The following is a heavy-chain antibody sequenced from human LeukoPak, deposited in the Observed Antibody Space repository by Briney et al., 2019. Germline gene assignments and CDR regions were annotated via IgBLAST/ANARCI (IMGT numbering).Heavy chain of an antibody. J-gene: IGHJ4*02. Sequence: GGSLRLSCAASGFTFSSHWMHWVRQSPGKGLVWVSRISSGGSSTYYADSVKGRFTISRDNSKNTLYLQMNSLRAEDTAVYYCAKSTFGGVIVRPYYFDYWGQGTLVTVSS. CDR2: ISSGGSST. CDR3: AKSTFGGVIVRPYYFDY. V-gene: IGHV3-74*01. CDR1: GFTFSSHW. D-gene: IGHD3-16*02.